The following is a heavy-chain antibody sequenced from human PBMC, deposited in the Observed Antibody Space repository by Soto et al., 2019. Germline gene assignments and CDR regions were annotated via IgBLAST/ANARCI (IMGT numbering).Heavy chain of an antibody. Sequence: EVQVLDSGGGLVRPGGSLRLSCAASGFTFNNYAMNWVRQAPGKGLEWVATISATGGSTYYADSVKGRFTISRDNSKNTLYLQMNGLRVEDTAVYYCAKDRLAGKFDYWGQGTQVTVSS. CDR3: AKDRLAGKFDY. V-gene: IGHV3-23*01. J-gene: IGHJ4*02. CDR2: ISATGGST. CDR1: GFTFNNYA.